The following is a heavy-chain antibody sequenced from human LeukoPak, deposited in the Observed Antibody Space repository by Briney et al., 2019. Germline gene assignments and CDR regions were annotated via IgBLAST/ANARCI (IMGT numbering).Heavy chain of an antibody. V-gene: IGHV4-59*01. Sequence: SETLSLTCTVSGGSISSYYWSWIQQPPGKGLEWIGYIYYSGSTNYNPSLKSRVTISVDTSKNQFSLKLSSVTAADTAVYYCARDRGVVGYNGYYYYYMDVWGKGTTVTVSS. CDR3: ARDRGVVGYNGYYYYYMDV. CDR2: IYYSGST. D-gene: IGHD5-24*01. CDR1: GGSISSYY. J-gene: IGHJ6*03.